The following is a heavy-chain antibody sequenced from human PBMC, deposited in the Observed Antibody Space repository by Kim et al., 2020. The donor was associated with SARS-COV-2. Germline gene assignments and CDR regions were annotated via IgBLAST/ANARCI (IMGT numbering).Heavy chain of an antibody. CDR3: AGEANLSGGYES. V-gene: IGHV4-59*13. CDR2: IYYSGST. CDR1: GGSISSYY. J-gene: IGHJ5*02. D-gene: IGHD5-12*01. Sequence: SETLSLTCTVSGGSISSYYWSWIRQPPGKGLEWIGYIYYSGSTNYNPSLKSRGTISVDTSKNQFSLKLSSVTAADTAVYYCAGEANLSGGYESWGQGTLVTVSS.